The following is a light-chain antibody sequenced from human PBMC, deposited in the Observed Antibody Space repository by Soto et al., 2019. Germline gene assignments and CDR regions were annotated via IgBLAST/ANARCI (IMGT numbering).Light chain of an antibody. Sequence: EIKLNQSPSLLSATIGDRVTITCRASHDISTFLAWYQQKPGKAPKLLIYEASTLQSGVPSRFSGSGSGTEFTLTISGLLPEDFAAYHCQQLYTLPFTFGQRTRLEI. CDR1: HDISTF. CDR3: QQLYTLPFT. V-gene: IGKV1-9*01. CDR2: EAS. J-gene: IGKJ5*01.